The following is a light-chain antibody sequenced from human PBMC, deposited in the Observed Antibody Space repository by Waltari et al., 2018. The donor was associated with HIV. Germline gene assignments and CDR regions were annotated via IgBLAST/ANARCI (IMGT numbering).Light chain of an antibody. Sequence: DIVMTQSPDSLAVSLGERATINCKSSQSVLYSSNNKNYLAWYQQKPGQSPKRLIYWASTRESGVPDRFSGSGSGTDFTLTISSLQAEDVAVYYCQQYYSTLWTFGQGTKVEIK. V-gene: IGKV4-1*01. CDR1: QSVLYSSNNKNY. CDR3: QQYYSTLWT. CDR2: WAS. J-gene: IGKJ1*01.